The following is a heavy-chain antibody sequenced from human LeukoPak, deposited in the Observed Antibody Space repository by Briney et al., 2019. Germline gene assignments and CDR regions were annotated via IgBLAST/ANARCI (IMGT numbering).Heavy chain of an antibody. CDR1: GFTFSSYS. D-gene: IGHD2-15*01. J-gene: IGHJ6*02. Sequence: PGGSLRLSSAASGFTFSSYSMNWVRQAPGKGLEWVSSISSSSSYIYYADSVKGRFTISRDNAKNSLYLQMNSLRAEDTAVYYCARAVAATVYYYYGMDVWGQGTTVTVSS. CDR2: ISSSSSYI. V-gene: IGHV3-21*01. CDR3: ARAVAATVYYYYGMDV.